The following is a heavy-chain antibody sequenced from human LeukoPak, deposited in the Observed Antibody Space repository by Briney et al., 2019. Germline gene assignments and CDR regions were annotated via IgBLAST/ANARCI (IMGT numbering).Heavy chain of an antibody. J-gene: IGHJ4*02. Sequence: SETLSLTCTVSGGSISGYYWSWIRQPPGKGLEWIGYIYYSGSTNCNPSLKSRVTISVDTSKNQFSLKLGSVTAAGTAVYYCARGDVYNYYFDYWGQGTLVTVSS. D-gene: IGHD5-24*01. CDR2: IYYSGST. V-gene: IGHV4-59*08. CDR1: GGSISGYY. CDR3: ARGDVYNYYFDY.